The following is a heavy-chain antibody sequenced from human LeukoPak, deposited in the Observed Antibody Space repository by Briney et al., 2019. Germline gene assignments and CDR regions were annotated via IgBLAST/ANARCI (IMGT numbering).Heavy chain of an antibody. Sequence: ASVKLSCNSSGYTYTSHYMHWAPHAPGQGLEWMRIINPSGGSTSYAQKFQGRVTMTRDTSTSTVYMELSSLRSEGTAVYYCARDGHIARRGSCYSLNYWGQGTLVTVSS. J-gene: IGHJ4*02. CDR1: GYTYTSHY. CDR2: INPSGGST. V-gene: IGHV1-46*01. CDR3: ARDGHIARRGSCYSLNY. D-gene: IGHD2-15*01.